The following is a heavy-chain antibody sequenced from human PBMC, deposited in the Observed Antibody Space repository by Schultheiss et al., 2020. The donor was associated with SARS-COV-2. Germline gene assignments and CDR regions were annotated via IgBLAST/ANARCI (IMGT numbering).Heavy chain of an antibody. V-gene: IGHV3-30*14. CDR1: GFTFSSYA. J-gene: IGHJ6*03. Sequence: GGSLRLSCAASGFTFSSYAMHWVRQAPGKGLEWVAVISYDGSNKYYADSVKGRFTISRHNSKNTLYLQMNSLRAEDTAVYYCARDRMVYASRANYYYYYMDVWGKGTTVTVSS. CDR2: ISYDGSNK. CDR3: ARDRMVYASRANYYYYYMDV. D-gene: IGHD2-8*01.